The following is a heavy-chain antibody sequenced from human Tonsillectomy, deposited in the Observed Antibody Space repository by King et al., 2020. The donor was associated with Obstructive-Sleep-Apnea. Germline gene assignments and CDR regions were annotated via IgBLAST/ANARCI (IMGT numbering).Heavy chain of an antibody. V-gene: IGHV1-69*04. Sequence: QLVQSGAEVKTPGSSVRVSCKASGGTFTSTAISWVRQAPGQGLEWMGRIIPLLDTANYAQKFQGRVTITADKSASTAYMELRSLRYEDTAVYYCARLTPDLWFGWILNYWGQGTLVTVSS. D-gene: IGHD3-10*01. CDR3: ARLTPDLWFGWILNY. CDR1: GGTFTSTA. J-gene: IGHJ4*02. CDR2: IIPLLDTA.